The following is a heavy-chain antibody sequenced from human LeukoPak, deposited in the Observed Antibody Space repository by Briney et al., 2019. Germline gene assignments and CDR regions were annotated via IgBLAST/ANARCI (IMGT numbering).Heavy chain of an antibody. Sequence: SETLSLTCIVSGGSIISSDYHWGWVRQPPGQGLEWIGTISYSGNTDYNPSLRSRVTISVDTSNNQFSLRLGSVTAADTAVYHCARHCCSGPAKRVFDIWGQGTMVTVSS. CDR3: ARHCCSGPAKRVFDI. J-gene: IGHJ3*02. CDR1: GGSIISSDYH. CDR2: ISYSGNT. V-gene: IGHV4-39*01. D-gene: IGHD2-15*01.